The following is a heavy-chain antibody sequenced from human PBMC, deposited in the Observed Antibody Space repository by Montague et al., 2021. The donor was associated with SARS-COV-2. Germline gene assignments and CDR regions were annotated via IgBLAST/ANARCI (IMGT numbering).Heavy chain of an antibody. V-gene: IGHV6-1*01. D-gene: IGHD6-13*01. J-gene: IGHJ4*02. CDR2: TYYMSKWYN. CDR3: ARGGSWLYYFDY. CDR1: GDSVSSNRAA. Sequence: CAISGDSVSSNRAAWNWIRQSPSRGLEWLGRTYYMSKWYNDYAVSVKSRITINPDTSKNQFSLQLNSVTPEDTAVYYCARGGSWLYYFDYWGKGTLVTVSS.